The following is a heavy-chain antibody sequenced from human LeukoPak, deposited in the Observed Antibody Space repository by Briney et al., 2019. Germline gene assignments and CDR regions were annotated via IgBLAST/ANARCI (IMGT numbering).Heavy chain of an antibody. CDR2: ISSSSSYI. CDR1: GFTFSSYS. V-gene: IGHV3-21*01. J-gene: IGHJ2*01. Sequence: GGSLRLSCAASGFTFSSYSMNWVRQAPGKGLEWVSSISSSSSYIYYADSVKGRFTISRDNAKNSLYLQMNSLRAEDTAVYYCARVLNWGSSYFDLWGRGTLVTVSS. CDR3: ARVLNWGSSYFDL. D-gene: IGHD7-27*01.